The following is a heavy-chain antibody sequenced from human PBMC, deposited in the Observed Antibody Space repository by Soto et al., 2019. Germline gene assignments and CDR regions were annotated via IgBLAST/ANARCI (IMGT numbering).Heavy chain of an antibody. CDR3: GGLYCGASRCYSVGAFDI. V-gene: IGHV3-33*01. Sequence: QVQLVESGGGVVQPGRSLRLSCAASGFTFSSYGMHWVRQAPGKGLEWVALIWFDGSDKYYTESVKGRFTISRDNSKSTLFLKMNSRRAGDTAVFYWGGLYCGASRCYSVGAFDIRGQGTMVTVSS. CDR1: GFTFSSYG. D-gene: IGHD2-21*01. CDR2: IWFDGSDK. J-gene: IGHJ3*02.